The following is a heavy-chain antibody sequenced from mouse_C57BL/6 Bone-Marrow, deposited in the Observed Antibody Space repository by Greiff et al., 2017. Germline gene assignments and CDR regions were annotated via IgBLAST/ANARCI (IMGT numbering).Heavy chain of an antibody. J-gene: IGHJ4*01. V-gene: IGHV5-4*01. Sequence: EVMLVESGGGLVKPGGSLKLSCAASGFTFSSYAMSWVRQTPEKRLEWVATISDGGSYTYYPDNGKGGFTISRDNAKNNLYLQMSHLKSEDTAMYYCARDYDYVYYAMDYWGQGTSVTVSS. CDR3: ARDYDYVYYAMDY. D-gene: IGHD2-4*01. CDR2: ISDGGSYT. CDR1: GFTFSSYA.